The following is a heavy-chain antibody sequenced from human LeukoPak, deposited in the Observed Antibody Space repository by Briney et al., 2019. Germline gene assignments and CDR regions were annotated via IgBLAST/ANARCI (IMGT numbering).Heavy chain of an antibody. J-gene: IGHJ5*02. CDR1: GGTFSSYA. V-gene: IGHV1-69*06. D-gene: IGHD5-18*01. Sequence: ASVKVSCKASGGTFSSYAISWVRQAPGQGLEWMGGIIPIFGTANYAQKFQGRVTITADKSTSTAYMELSSLRSEDTAVYYCARDFRAAMVSDWFDPWGQGTLVTVSS. CDR2: IIPIFGTA. CDR3: ARDFRAAMVSDWFDP.